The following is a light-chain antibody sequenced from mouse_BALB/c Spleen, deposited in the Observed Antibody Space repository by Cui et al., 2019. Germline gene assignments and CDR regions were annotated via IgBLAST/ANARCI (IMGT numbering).Light chain of an antibody. CDR3: HQWSSYP. J-gene: IGKJ1*01. CDR2: STS. Sequence: QIVLTQSPAIMSASLGVQITLTCSASSSVSYMHWYQQKSGTSPKLLIYSTSNLASGVPSRFSGSGSGTFYSLTISSVEAEDAADYYCHQWSSYPFGGGTKLEIK. CDR1: SSVSY. V-gene: IGKV4-80*01.